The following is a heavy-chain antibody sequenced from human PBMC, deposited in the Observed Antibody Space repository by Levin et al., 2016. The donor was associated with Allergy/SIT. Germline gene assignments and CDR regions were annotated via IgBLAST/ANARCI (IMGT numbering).Heavy chain of an antibody. D-gene: IGHD6-13*01. CDR1: GFMFSNSW. Sequence: GGSLRLSCSASGFMFSNSWMAWVRQAPGKGLEWVANIKYDGSETYYVDSVKGRFTISRDNAKNSLLLHMNSLRVEDTAVYYCARELTASGTGWFDSWGQGTLVTVSS. CDR2: IKYDGSET. CDR3: ARELTASGTGWFDS. J-gene: IGHJ5*01. V-gene: IGHV3-7*01.